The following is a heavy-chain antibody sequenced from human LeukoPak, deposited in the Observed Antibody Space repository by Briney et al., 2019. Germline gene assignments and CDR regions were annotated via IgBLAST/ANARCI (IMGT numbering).Heavy chain of an antibody. V-gene: IGHV3-21*01. CDR1: GFTFSSYS. D-gene: IGHD1-20*01. Sequence: KPGGSLRLSCAASGFTFSSYSMNWVRQAPGKGLEWVSSISSSSSYIYYADSVKGRFTISRDNAKNSLYLQMNSLRAEDTAVYYCARDPSITGVFDYWGQGTTVAVSS. J-gene: IGHJ4*03. CDR2: ISSSSSYI. CDR3: ARDPSITGVFDY.